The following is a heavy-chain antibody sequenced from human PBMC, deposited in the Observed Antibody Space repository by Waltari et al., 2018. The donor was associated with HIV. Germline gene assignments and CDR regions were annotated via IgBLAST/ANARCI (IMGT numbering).Heavy chain of an antibody. Sequence: QVQLVQSGAEVRKPGASVKVSCKASEYTFTSYEINWVRQAIGQGPEGMGWIHPNSGNRGPAQKFQGRVTMTRDTSINTAYMELSSLTSEDTAVYYCARTFCSSTRCYRGDFDFWGQGTLVTVSS. V-gene: IGHV1-8*01. J-gene: IGHJ4*02. CDR2: IHPNSGNR. CDR3: ARTFCSSTRCYRGDFDF. CDR1: EYTFTSYE. D-gene: IGHD2-2*02.